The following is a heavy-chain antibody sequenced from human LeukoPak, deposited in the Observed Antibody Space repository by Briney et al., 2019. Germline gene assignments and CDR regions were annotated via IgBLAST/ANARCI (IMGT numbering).Heavy chain of an antibody. Sequence: SETLSLTCAVYGGSFSGYYWSWIRQPPGKGLEWIGEINHSGSTNYNPFLKSRVTISVDTSKNQFSLKLSSVTAADTAVYYCARPSSGWAFDYWGQGTLVTVSS. CDR1: GGSFSGYY. V-gene: IGHV4-34*01. D-gene: IGHD6-19*01. CDR2: INHSGST. J-gene: IGHJ4*02. CDR3: ARPSSGWAFDY.